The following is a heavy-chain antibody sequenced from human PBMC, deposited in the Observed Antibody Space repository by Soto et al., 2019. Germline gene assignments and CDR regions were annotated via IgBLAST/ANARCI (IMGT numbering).Heavy chain of an antibody. V-gene: IGHV4-61*01. Sequence: QVQLQESGPGLVKPSETLSLTCTVSGGSVSSGSYYWSWIRQPPGKGLEWIGYIYYSGSTNYNPSLKSRVTISVDTSKNQFSLKLSSVTAADTAVYYCAREYSSSWYSGDAFDIWGQGTMVTVSS. CDR3: AREYSSSWYSGDAFDI. D-gene: IGHD6-13*01. J-gene: IGHJ3*02. CDR2: IYYSGST. CDR1: GGSVSSGSYY.